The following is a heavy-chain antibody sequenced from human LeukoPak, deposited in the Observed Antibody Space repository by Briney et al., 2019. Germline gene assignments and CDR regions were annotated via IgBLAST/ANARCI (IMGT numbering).Heavy chain of an antibody. Sequence: PGGSLRLSRAASGFTFSHYSMNWVRQTPGKGLQCVASISSDSSFIYSADSVKGRFTISRDNAKNSLYLQMNSLRAEDTALYYCAKDPSRSGSYYFDYWGQGTLVTVSS. V-gene: IGHV3-21*04. CDR1: GFTFSHYS. J-gene: IGHJ4*02. D-gene: IGHD1-26*01. CDR3: AKDPSRSGSYYFDY. CDR2: ISSDSSFI.